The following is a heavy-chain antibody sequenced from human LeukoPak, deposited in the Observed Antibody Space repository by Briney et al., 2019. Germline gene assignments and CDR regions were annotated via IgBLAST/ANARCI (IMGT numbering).Heavy chain of an antibody. CDR2: IYYTGST. CDR3: ARFSQYYDSPTHYLDY. Sequence: PSETLSLTCTVSGGSIRRSNYSWGWIRQPPGKGLEWIGSIYYTGSTNYNPSLKTRLTISVDTSKNQFSLRLNSVTAADTAVYYCARFSQYYDSPTHYLDYWGQGILVTVSS. V-gene: IGHV4-39*07. D-gene: IGHD2/OR15-2a*01. CDR1: GGSIRRSNYS. J-gene: IGHJ4*02.